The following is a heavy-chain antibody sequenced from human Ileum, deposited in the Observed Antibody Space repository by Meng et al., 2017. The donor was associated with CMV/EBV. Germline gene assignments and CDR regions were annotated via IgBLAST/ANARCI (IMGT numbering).Heavy chain of an antibody. CDR2: ISGSGTTT. CDR1: GIIFSNYA. Sequence: LRRSCAASGIIFSNYALSWVRQAPGKGLEWVSAISGSGTTTYYADSVKGRFTISRDNSKNTLFLQMNSLRVDDTAIYYCAKDMTFDPWGQGTLVTVSS. D-gene: IGHD3-16*01. V-gene: IGHV3-23*01. CDR3: AKDMTFDP. J-gene: IGHJ5*02.